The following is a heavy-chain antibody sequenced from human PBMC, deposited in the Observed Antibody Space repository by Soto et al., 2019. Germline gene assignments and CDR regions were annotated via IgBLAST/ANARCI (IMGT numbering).Heavy chain of an antibody. CDR2: ISAYNVNT. J-gene: IGHJ4*02. V-gene: IGHV1-18*04. Sequence: ASVKVSCKASGYTFTSNGISWVRQAPGQGLEWMGWISAYNVNTNYAQKLQGRVTMTTDTSTSTAYMERRSLRSDDKDVYYCARDPEVYSSSYFDYWGQGTLVTVSS. D-gene: IGHD6-13*01. CDR3: ARDPEVYSSSYFDY. CDR1: GYTFTSNG.